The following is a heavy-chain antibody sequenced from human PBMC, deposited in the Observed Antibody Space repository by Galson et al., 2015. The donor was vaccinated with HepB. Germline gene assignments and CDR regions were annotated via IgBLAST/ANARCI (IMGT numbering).Heavy chain of an antibody. V-gene: IGHV3-23*01. Sequence: SLRLSCAASGFTFSNYAMRWVRQAPGKGLEWVSGISGSGGSTFYADSVKGRFTISRDNSKNTLYLQMNSLRAEDTAIYYCAKANAGMTMIVVVVTTWDYWGQGTLVTVSS. D-gene: IGHD3-22*01. CDR1: GFTFSNYA. J-gene: IGHJ4*02. CDR3: AKANAGMTMIVVVVTTWDY. CDR2: ISGSGGST.